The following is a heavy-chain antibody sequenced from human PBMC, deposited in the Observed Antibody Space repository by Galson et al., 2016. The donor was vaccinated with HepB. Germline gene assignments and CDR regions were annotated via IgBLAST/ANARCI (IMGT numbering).Heavy chain of an antibody. D-gene: IGHD2-21*01. CDR3: AKGAILFAKKPYYFHY. Sequence: SLRLSRAASGFTFSSYAMSWVRQAPGKGPEWDSRISGDGGTTYYSDSVKGRFTISRDNSKNTVYLQMNSLRGEDTAVYYCAKGAILFAKKPYYFHYWGQGTLVAVSS. V-gene: IGHV3-23*01. CDR2: ISGDGGTT. CDR1: GFTFSSYA. J-gene: IGHJ4*02.